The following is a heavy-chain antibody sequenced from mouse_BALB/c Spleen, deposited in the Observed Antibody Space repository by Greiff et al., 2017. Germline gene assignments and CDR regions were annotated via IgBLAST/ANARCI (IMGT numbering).Heavy chain of an antibody. CDR1: GFTFSSFG. J-gene: IGHJ2*01. CDR3: ARSGLGRGYFDY. Sequence: EVQGVESGGGLVQPGGSRKLSCAASGFTFSSFGMHWVRQAPEKGLEWVAYISSGSSTIYYADTVKGRFTISRDNPKNTLFLQMTSLRSEDTAMYYCARSGLGRGYFDYWGQGNTLTVSS. V-gene: IGHV5-17*02. CDR2: ISSGSSTI. D-gene: IGHD4-1*01.